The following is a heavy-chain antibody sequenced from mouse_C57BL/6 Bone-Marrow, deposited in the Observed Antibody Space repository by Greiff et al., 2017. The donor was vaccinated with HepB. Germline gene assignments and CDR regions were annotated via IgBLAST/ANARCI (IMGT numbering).Heavy chain of an antibody. CDR2: INPNNGGT. Sequence: EVQLQQSGPELVKPGASVKISCKASGYTFTDYYMNWVKQSHGKSLEWIGDINPNNGGTSYNQKFKGKATLTVDKSSSTAYMELRSLTSEDSAVYYCAKEGAYWGQGTTLTVSS. D-gene: IGHD3-3*01. CDR3: AKEGAY. CDR1: GYTFTDYY. V-gene: IGHV1-26*01. J-gene: IGHJ2*01.